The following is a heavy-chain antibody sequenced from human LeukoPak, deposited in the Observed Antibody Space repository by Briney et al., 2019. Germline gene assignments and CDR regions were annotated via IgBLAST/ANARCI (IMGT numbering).Heavy chain of an antibody. CDR2: INHSGST. D-gene: IGHD6-6*01. CDR1: GGSFSGYY. J-gene: IGHJ4*02. CDR3: ARGSIASHYFDY. V-gene: IGHV4-34*01. Sequence: SETLSLTCAVYGGSFSGYYWSWIRQPPGKGLGWIGEINHSGSTNYNPSLKSRVTISVDTSKNQFSLKLSSVTAADTAVYYCARGSIASHYFDYWGQGTLVTVSS.